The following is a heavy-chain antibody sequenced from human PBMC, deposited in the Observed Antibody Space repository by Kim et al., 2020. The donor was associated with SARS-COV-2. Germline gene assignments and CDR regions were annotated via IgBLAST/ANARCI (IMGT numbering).Heavy chain of an antibody. CDR2: T. Sequence: THYAQKFQGRVAMPGDKSISRAYMELSMLTSDDTAMYYCARGGGLVANDYWGQGTLVTVSS. J-gene: IGHJ4*02. CDR3: ARGGGLVANDY. V-gene: IGHV1-2*02. D-gene: IGHD2-15*01.